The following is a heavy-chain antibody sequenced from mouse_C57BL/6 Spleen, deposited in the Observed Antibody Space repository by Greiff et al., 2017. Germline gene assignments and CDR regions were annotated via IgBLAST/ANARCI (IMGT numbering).Heavy chain of an antibody. V-gene: IGHV2-6*02. CDR1: GFSLTSYG. J-gene: IGHJ4*01. CDR2: IWSDGST. Sequence: VQGVESGPGLVAPSQSLSITCPVSGFSLTSYGVHWVRQPQGKGLEWLVVIWSDGSTTYNSALKSRLSISKDNSKSQVFLKMNSLQTDDTAMYYCARPNWDGDYAMDYWGQGTSVTVSS. D-gene: IGHD4-1*01. CDR3: ARPNWDGDYAMDY.